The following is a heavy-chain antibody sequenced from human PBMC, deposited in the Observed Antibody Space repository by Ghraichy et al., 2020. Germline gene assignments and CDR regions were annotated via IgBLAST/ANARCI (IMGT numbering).Heavy chain of an antibody. J-gene: IGHJ4*02. CDR3: VKDRDSSGFHFDY. V-gene: IGHV3-23*01. Sequence: GESLNISCAASGFTFSTYAMSWVRQAPGTGLEWVSTITNNGATTYYADSVKGRFTISRYNSKNTLYLQMNSLRAEDTAVYYCVKDRDSSGFHFDYWGPGTLVTVSS. CDR2: ITNNGATT. CDR1: GFTFSTYA. D-gene: IGHD6-19*01.